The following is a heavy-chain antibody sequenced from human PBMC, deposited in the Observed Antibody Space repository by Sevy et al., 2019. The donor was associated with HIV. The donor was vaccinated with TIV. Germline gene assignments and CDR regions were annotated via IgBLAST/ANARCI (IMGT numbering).Heavy chain of an antibody. CDR2: IYYSGST. D-gene: IGHD3-22*01. V-gene: IGHV4-59*13. CDR1: GGSISSYY. CDR3: ARSYYDSSGYLGTDY. Sequence: SENLSLTCTVSGGSISSYYWSWIRQPPGKGLEWIGYIYYSGSTNYNPSLKSRVTISVDTSKNQFSLKLSSVTAADTAVYYCARSYYDSSGYLGTDYWGQGTLVTVSS. J-gene: IGHJ4*02.